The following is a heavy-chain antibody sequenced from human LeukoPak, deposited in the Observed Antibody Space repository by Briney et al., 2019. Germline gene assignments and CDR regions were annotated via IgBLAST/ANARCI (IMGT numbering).Heavy chain of an antibody. CDR3: ARDLYYDSSGYPVRAFDI. Sequence: ASVTVSCKASGYTFTSYGINWVRQAPGQGLEWMGWISAYNGDTNYSQKLQGRVTMTTDTSTSTAYMELSSLRSEDTAVYYCARDLYYDSSGYPVRAFDIWGQGTMVTVSS. CDR2: ISAYNGDT. J-gene: IGHJ3*02. D-gene: IGHD3-22*01. CDR1: GYTFTSYG. V-gene: IGHV1-18*01.